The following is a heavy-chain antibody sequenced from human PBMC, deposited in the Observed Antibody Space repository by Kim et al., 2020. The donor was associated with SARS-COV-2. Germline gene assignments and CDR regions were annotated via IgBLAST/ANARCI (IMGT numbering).Heavy chain of an antibody. D-gene: IGHD3-3*01. Sequence: GGSLRLSCAASGFTFDDYAMHWVRQAPGKGLEWVSLISGDGGSTYYADSVKGRFTISRDNSKNSLYLQMNSLRTEDTALYYCATHTYYDFWSGYYTGIWGMDVWGQGTTVTVSS. V-gene: IGHV3-43*02. J-gene: IGHJ6*02. CDR1: GFTFDDYA. CDR2: ISGDGGST. CDR3: ATHTYYDFWSGYYTGIWGMDV.